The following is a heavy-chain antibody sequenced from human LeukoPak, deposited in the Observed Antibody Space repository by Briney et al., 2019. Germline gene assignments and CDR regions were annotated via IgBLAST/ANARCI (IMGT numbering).Heavy chain of an antibody. CDR1: GFTFSSYW. Sequence: GGSLRLSCVASGFTFSSYWMSWVRQTPGKGLEWVANIKQDGSEKYYVDSVKGRFTISRDNAKNSLYLQMNSLRAEDTAVYYCARAEELGDAFDIWGQGTMVTVSS. V-gene: IGHV3-7*01. CDR2: IKQDGSEK. J-gene: IGHJ3*02. CDR3: ARAEELGDAFDI. D-gene: IGHD6-6*01.